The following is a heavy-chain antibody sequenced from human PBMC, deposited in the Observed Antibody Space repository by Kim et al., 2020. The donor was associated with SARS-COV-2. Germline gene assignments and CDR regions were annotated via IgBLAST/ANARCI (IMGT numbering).Heavy chain of an antibody. Sequence: GESLKISCTGSGYGFTSYWIGWVRQMPGKGLEWMGIIYPGDSDTRYSLSFQGQVTMSVDKSISSAYLQWSSLKASDTAIYYCARSNVVYGMDVWGQGTTVTVS. V-gene: IGHV5-51*01. J-gene: IGHJ6*02. CDR2: IYPGDSDT. CDR3: ARSNVVYGMDV. D-gene: IGHD2-15*01. CDR1: GYGFTSYW.